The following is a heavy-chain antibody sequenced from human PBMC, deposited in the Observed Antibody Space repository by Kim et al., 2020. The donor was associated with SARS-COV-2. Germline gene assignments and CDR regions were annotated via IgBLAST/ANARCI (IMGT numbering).Heavy chain of an antibody. D-gene: IGHD3-9*01. V-gene: IGHV4-34*01. Sequence: SETLSLTCAVYGGSFSGYYWSWIRQPPGKGLEWIGEINHSGSTNYNPSLKSRVTISVDTSKNQFSLKLSSVTAADTAVYYCARRVVFDWLLAGASWFDPWGRGTLVTVSS. CDR2: INHSGST. CDR1: GGSFSGYY. J-gene: IGHJ5*02. CDR3: ARRVVFDWLLAGASWFDP.